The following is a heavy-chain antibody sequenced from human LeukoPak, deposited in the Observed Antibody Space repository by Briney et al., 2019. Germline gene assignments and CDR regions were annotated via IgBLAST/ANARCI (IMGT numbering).Heavy chain of an antibody. CDR3: AKANWGSGY. J-gene: IGHJ4*02. V-gene: IGHV3-23*01. CDR1: GGSISSSSYY. D-gene: IGHD7-27*01. CDR2: ITVSGGST. Sequence: ETLSLTCTVSGGSISSSSYYWGWIRQPPGKGLEWVSTITVSGGSTYYADSVKGRFTISRDNSKNTLDLQMNSLRAEDTAVYYCAKANWGSGYWGQGTLVTVSS.